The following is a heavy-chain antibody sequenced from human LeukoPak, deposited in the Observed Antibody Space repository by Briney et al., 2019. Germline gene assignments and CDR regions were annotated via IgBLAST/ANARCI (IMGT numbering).Heavy chain of an antibody. V-gene: IGHV3-23*01. CDR2: ISAGGST. D-gene: IGHD3-10*02. CDR3: AKRPAAVRGVIPYLDY. Sequence: QPGGSLRLSCAASGFMFSSFSMSWVRPVPGKGLEWVSNISAGGSTYYADSVKGRFTISRDNSKNTLFLQMNSLRAEDTAIYYCAKRPAAVRGVIPYLDYWGQGTLVTVSS. CDR1: GFMFSSFS. J-gene: IGHJ4*02.